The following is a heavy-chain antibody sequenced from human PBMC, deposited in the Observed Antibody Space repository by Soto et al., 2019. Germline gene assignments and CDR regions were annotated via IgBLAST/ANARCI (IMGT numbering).Heavy chain of an antibody. V-gene: IGHV1-18*01. Sequence: ASVKVSCKASGYTFTSYGISWVRQAPGQGLEWMGWISAYNGNTNYAQKLQGRVTITRDTSASTAYMELSSLRSEDTAVYYCARGGIFDSSGYYYFSAFDIWGQGTMVTVSS. D-gene: IGHD3-22*01. CDR1: GYTFTSYG. CDR3: ARGGIFDSSGYYYFSAFDI. CDR2: ISAYNGNT. J-gene: IGHJ3*02.